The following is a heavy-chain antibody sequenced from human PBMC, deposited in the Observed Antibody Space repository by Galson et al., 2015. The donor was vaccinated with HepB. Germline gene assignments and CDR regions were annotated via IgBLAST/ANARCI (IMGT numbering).Heavy chain of an antibody. CDR2: INTYNGNT. J-gene: IGHJ4*02. V-gene: IGHV1-18*04. CDR1: GYTFTTYD. D-gene: IGHD1-14*01. Sequence: SVKVSCKASGYTFTTYDISWVRQAPGQGLEWMGWINTYNGNTNYTQKLQGRVTMTTDTSTGTAYMELRSLRSDDTAVYYCARDRHREEEFYFDYWGQGTLVTVSS. CDR3: ARDRHREEEFYFDY.